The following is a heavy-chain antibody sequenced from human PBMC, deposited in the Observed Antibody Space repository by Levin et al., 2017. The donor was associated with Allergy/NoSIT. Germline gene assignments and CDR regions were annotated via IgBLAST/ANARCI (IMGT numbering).Heavy chain of an antibody. CDR3: ARLDSSLSHYGMDG. CDR1: GGSISSYY. Sequence: SQTLSLTCTVSGGSISSYYCTWIRQPPGKGLEWIGYIHYSGTTNYNPSLKSRVTMSVDTSKNQFSLKVSSVTAADTAVYYCARLDSSLSHYGMDGWGQGTTVTVSS. V-gene: IGHV4-59*01. CDR2: IHYSGTT. D-gene: IGHD6-13*01. J-gene: IGHJ6*02.